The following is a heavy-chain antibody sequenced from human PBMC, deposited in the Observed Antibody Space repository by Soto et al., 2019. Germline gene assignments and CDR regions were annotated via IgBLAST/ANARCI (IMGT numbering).Heavy chain of an antibody. CDR2: IKSSGST. Sequence: QLQLQEWGPGLVRPSETLSLICPVSGGSITRNDHYWGGIRQSPGKGLEWIGDIKSSGSTNYNLSLKSRVSMSVETSKNQFSLKMNSVTAADTAVYYCARLGSSGWYQGSYFDYWGQGTLVTVSS. J-gene: IGHJ4*02. CDR3: ARLGSSGWYQGSYFDY. CDR1: GGSITRNDHY. D-gene: IGHD6-19*01. V-gene: IGHV4-39*01.